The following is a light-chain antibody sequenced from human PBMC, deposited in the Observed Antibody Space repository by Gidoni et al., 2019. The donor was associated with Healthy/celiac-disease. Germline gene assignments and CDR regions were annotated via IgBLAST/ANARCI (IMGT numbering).Light chain of an antibody. Sequence: DNQMTQSTSYLSASVGDRVNITCRASQSISSYLNWYQQKPGKAPKLLIYAASSLQTGVPSRFSGSGSGTDFTLTISSLQPEDFATYYCQQSCSTLPLTFGGGTKVEIK. J-gene: IGKJ4*01. CDR2: AAS. V-gene: IGKV1-39*01. CDR1: QSISSY. CDR3: QQSCSTLPLT.